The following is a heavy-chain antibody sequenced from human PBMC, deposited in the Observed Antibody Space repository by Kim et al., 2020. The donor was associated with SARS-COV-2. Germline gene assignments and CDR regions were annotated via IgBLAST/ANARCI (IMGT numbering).Heavy chain of an antibody. CDR2: ISGSGGST. V-gene: IGHV3-23*01. CDR1: GIILSNYA. Sequence: GGSLRLSCGGSGIILSNYAMSWVRQAPGKGLEWVSTISGSGGSTYYADSVKGRFTVSRDNSKNTVFLQLNNLSAEDSAVYYCAKAQNIDTIEDWGQGTLVTVSS. D-gene: IGHD3-3*01. J-gene: IGHJ4*02. CDR3: AKAQNIDTIED.